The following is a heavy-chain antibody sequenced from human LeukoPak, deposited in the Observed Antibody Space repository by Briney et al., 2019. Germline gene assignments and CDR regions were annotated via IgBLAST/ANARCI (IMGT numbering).Heavy chain of an antibody. CDR1: GLRFSNYA. CDR2: IGGDGRGT. J-gene: IGHJ5*02. CDR3: TKDPNGNYIGAFDA. V-gene: IGHV3-23*01. Sequence: GGSLRLSCAAPGLRFSNYAMTWVRQAPGRGLEWVSSIGGDGRGTRYADSVKGRFTISRDNSKNTLYLQMTNLRAEDTALYYCTKDPNGNYIGAFDAWGQGALVTVSS. D-gene: IGHD3-22*01.